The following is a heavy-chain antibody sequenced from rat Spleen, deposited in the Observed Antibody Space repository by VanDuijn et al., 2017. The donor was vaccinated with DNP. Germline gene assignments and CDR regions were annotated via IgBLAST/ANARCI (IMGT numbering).Heavy chain of an antibody. CDR1: GYSITSNY. V-gene: IGHV3-1*01. CDR2: LTYSGST. D-gene: IGHD1-6*01. J-gene: IGHJ4*01. CDR3: ARYIMYTYRRGAMDA. Sequence: EVQLQESGSGLVKPSQSLSLTCSVTGYSITSNYWGWIRKFPGNKMEWIGLLTYSGSTSYNPSLKSRISITRDTTKNHFFLQLNSVTTENTATYYGARYIMYTYRRGAMDAWGQGTSVTVSS.